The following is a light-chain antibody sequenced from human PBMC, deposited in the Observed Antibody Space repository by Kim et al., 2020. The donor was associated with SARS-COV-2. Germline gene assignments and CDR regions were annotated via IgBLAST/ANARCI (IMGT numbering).Light chain of an antibody. Sequence: VSVALGQTVRITCQGDSLRSYYASWYQQKPGQAPVLVIYGKNNRPSGIPDRFSGSSSGNTASLTITGAQAEDEADYYCNSRDSSRVFGTGTKVTVL. CDR2: GKN. V-gene: IGLV3-19*01. CDR3: NSRDSSRV. J-gene: IGLJ1*01. CDR1: SLRSYY.